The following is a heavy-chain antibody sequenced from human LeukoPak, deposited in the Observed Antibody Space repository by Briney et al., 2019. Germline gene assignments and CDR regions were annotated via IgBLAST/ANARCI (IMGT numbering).Heavy chain of an antibody. D-gene: IGHD3-9*01. CDR2: ISAYNGNT. Sequence: ASVKVSCKASGYTFTSYGISWVRQAPGQGLEWMGWISAYNGNTNYAQELQGRVTMTTDTSTSTAYMELRSLRSDDTAVYYCARDTGQYYDILTGYYSGTTPFDYWGQGTLVTVSS. J-gene: IGHJ4*02. CDR1: GYTFTSYG. CDR3: ARDTGQYYDILTGYYSGTTPFDY. V-gene: IGHV1-18*01.